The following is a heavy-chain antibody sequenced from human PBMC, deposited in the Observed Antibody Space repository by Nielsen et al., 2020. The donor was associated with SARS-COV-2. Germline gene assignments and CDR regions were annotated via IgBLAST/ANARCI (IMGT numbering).Heavy chain of an antibody. CDR2: INPSGGST. D-gene: IGHD3-10*01. CDR1: GYTFTSYY. Sequence: ASVKVSCKASGYTFTSYYMHWVRQAPGQGLEWMGIINPSGGSTSYAQKFQGRVTMTRDTSTSTVYMELSSLRSEDTAVYYCARSGSLVWFGDNSDWFDPWGQGTLVTVSS. J-gene: IGHJ5*02. CDR3: ARSGSLVWFGDNSDWFDP. V-gene: IGHV1-46*01.